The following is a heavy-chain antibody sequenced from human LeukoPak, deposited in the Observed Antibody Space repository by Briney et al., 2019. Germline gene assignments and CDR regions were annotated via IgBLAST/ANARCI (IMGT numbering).Heavy chain of an antibody. V-gene: IGHV3-74*01. Sequence: PGGSLRLSCAASGFTFSRNWMHWVRQVPGKGLVWVSRINSDGRSTNYADSVKGRFTISRDNAKNTLYLQINSLRAEDTAVYYCAVNGVAAYYFDYWGQGTLVTVSS. CDR2: INSDGRST. J-gene: IGHJ4*02. CDR1: GFTFSRNW. CDR3: AVNGVAAYYFDY. D-gene: IGHD2-15*01.